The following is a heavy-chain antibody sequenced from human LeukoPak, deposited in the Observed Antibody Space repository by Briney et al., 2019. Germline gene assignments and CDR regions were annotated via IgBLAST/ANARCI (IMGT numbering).Heavy chain of an antibody. V-gene: IGHV3-23*01. J-gene: IGHJ3*02. CDR3: AKDGAVVGTMDAFDM. CDR2: VSTSGGGT. Sequence: PGGSLRLSCAASGFTFTNYDMSWVRQAPGKGLEWVSGVSTSGGGTYYADSVKGRFTISRDNSKNTLYLQMNSLRAEDTAVYYCAKDGAVVGTMDAFDMWGQGTLVTVSS. CDR1: GFTFTNYD. D-gene: IGHD6-19*01.